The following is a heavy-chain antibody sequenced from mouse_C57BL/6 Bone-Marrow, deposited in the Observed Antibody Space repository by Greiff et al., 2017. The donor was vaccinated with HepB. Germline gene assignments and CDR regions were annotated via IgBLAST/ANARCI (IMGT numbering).Heavy chain of an antibody. CDR3: ARQGYYGSSPWFAY. J-gene: IGHJ3*01. V-gene: IGHV5-6*02. CDR1: GFTFSSYG. D-gene: IGHD1-1*01. CDR2: ISSGGSYT. Sequence: DVKLVESGGDLVKPGGSLKLSCAASGFTFSSYGMSWVRQTPDKRLEWVATISSGGSYTYYPDSVKGRFTISRDNAKNTLYLQMSSLKSEDTAMYYCARQGYYGSSPWFAYWGQGTLVTVSA.